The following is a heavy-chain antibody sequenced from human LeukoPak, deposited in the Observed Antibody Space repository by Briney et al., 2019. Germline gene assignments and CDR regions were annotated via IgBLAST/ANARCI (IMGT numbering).Heavy chain of an antibody. CDR1: GFTFSTYW. CDR3: ARDKIVGATVLDY. J-gene: IGHJ4*02. D-gene: IGHD1-26*01. Sequence: GGSLRLSCAASGFTFSTYWMSWVRQAPGKGLEWVANMKQDGSEEYYVDSVKGRFTISRDNAKNSLYFQMNSLRAEDTAVYYCARDKIVGATVLDYWGQGSLVTVSS. V-gene: IGHV3-7*03. CDR2: MKQDGSEE.